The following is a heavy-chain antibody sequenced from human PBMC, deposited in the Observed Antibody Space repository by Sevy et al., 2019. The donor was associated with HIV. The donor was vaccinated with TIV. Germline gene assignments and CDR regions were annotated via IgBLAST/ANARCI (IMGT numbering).Heavy chain of an antibody. Sequence: ESVRGRFTISRDNSRNTLYLHMDSLRLEDTAIYYCAKDKEDDYGDYYFDHWGQGALVTVSS. CDR3: AKDKEDDYGDYYFDH. J-gene: IGHJ4*02. V-gene: IGHV3-30*02. D-gene: IGHD4-17*01.